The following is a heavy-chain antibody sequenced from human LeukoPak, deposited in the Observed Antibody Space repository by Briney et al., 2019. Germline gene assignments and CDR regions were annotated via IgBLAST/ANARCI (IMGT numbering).Heavy chain of an antibody. CDR2: IYYSGST. Sequence: PSETLSLTCTVCGGSISSYYWSWIRQPPGKGLEWIGYIYYSGSTNYNPSLKSRVTISVDTSKNQFSLKLSSVTAADTAVYYCARDQGPYYDFWSGTDAFDIWGQGTMVTVSS. CDR1: GGSISSYY. J-gene: IGHJ3*02. D-gene: IGHD3-3*01. CDR3: ARDQGPYYDFWSGTDAFDI. V-gene: IGHV4-59*01.